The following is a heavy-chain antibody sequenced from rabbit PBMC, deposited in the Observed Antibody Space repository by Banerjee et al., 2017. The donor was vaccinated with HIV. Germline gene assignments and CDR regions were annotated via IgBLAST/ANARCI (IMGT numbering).Heavy chain of an antibody. V-gene: IGHV1S45*01. CDR3: ARDLPISGGYSFDL. Sequence: QQQLEESGGGLVKPGASLTLTCKASGFSFSNSYWMHWVRQAPGKGLEWIAWIYTGSSGGTGYASWAKGRFTISKTSSTTVTLQMTSLTAADTATYFCARDLPISGGYSFDLWGPGTLVTVS. CDR2: IYTGSSGGT. D-gene: IGHD1-1*01. J-gene: IGHJ4*01. CDR1: GFSFSNSYW.